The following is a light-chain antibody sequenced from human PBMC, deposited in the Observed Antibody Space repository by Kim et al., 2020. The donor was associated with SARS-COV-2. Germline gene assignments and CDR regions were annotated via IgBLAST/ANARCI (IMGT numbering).Light chain of an antibody. J-gene: IGLJ2*01. V-gene: IGLV3-21*04. CDR3: QGWDSTSDHRVV. Sequence: SYELTQPPSVSVAPGQTARVSCGGNSIGSKSVHWYQQKSGQAPVLVIYYDSDRPSGIPERFSGSNSGNTATLTISRVEAGDEADYYCQGWDSTSDHRVVF. CDR1: SIGSKS. CDR2: YDS.